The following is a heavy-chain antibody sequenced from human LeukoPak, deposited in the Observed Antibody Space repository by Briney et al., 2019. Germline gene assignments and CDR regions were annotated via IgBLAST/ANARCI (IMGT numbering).Heavy chain of an antibody. Sequence: ASVKVSCKASGYTFTSYAMNWVRQAPGQGLEWMGWINPNSGGTNYAQKFQGRVTMTRDTSISTAYMELSRLRSDDTAVYYCARGSYGSGRLVDVWGKGTTVTVSS. CDR2: INPNSGGT. D-gene: IGHD3-10*01. J-gene: IGHJ6*04. CDR3: ARGSYGSGRLVDV. V-gene: IGHV1-2*02. CDR1: GYTFTSYA.